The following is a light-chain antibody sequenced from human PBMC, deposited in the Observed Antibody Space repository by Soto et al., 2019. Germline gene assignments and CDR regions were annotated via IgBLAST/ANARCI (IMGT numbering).Light chain of an antibody. V-gene: IGLV1-44*01. CDR3: AAWDDSLNGHVV. Sequence: QSVLTQPPSASGTPGQRVTISCSGSSSNIGSNPVNWYQHLPGTAPKLLIYTNNRRPSGVPDRFSGSKSGTSASLAISGLQSEDEDDYYCAAWDDSLNGHVVFGGGTKLTVL. CDR1: SSNIGSNP. J-gene: IGLJ2*01. CDR2: TNN.